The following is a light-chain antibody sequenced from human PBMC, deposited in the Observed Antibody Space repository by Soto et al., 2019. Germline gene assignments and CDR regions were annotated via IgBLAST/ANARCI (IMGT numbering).Light chain of an antibody. CDR3: QEYYNWRRST. CDR1: QSVVSK. V-gene: IGKV3-15*01. J-gene: IGKJ4*01. Sequence: EIVMTQSPATLSVSPGERATLSCRASQSVVSKLAWYQQKPGQAPRLLIYGASTRATGIPARFSGSGSGTEFTLTISSLLSEDSAFYYCQEYYNWRRSTFSGGTKVESK. CDR2: GAS.